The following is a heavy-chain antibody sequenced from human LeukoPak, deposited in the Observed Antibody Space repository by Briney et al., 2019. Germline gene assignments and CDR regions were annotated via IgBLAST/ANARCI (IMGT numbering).Heavy chain of an antibody. CDR3: ATDLVVFGMVTSYAFDI. D-gene: IGHD5-18*01. V-gene: IGHV1-24*01. Sequence: ASVKVSCKVSGYTLTELSMHWVRQAPGKGLEWMGGFDPEDGETIYAQKFQGRVTMTEDTSTDTAYMELSSLRSEDTAVYYCATDLVVFGMVTSYAFDIWGQGTMVTVSS. CDR2: FDPEDGET. CDR1: GYTLTELS. J-gene: IGHJ3*02.